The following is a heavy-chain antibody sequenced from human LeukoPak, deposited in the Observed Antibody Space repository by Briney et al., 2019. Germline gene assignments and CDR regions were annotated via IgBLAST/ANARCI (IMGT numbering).Heavy chain of an antibody. J-gene: IGHJ4*02. CDR2: IRSKANSYAT. Sequence: GGSLRLSCAASGFTFSNYWMSWVRQASGKGLEWVGRIRSKANSYATAYAASVKGRFTISRDDSKNTAYLQMNSLKTEDTAVYYCTRPGYSGYDSPEWGQGTLVTVSS. CDR1: GFTFSNYW. D-gene: IGHD5-12*01. CDR3: TRPGYSGYDSPE. V-gene: IGHV3-73*01.